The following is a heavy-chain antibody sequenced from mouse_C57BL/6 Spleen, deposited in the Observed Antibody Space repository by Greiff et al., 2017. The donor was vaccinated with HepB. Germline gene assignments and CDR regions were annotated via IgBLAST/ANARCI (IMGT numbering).Heavy chain of an antibody. CDR3: ARDGSSYDY. D-gene: IGHD1-1*01. Sequence: EVQRVESGPGLVKPSQSLSLTCSVTGYSITSGYYWNWIRQFPGNKLEWMGYISYDGSNNYNPSLKNRISITRDTSKNQFFLKLNSVTTEDTATYYCARDGSSYDYWGQGTTLTVSS. V-gene: IGHV3-6*01. CDR2: ISYDGSN. J-gene: IGHJ2*01. CDR1: GYSITSGYY.